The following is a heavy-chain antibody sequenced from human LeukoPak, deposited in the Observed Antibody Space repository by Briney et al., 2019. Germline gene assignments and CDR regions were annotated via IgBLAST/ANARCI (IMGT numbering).Heavy chain of an antibody. J-gene: IGHJ6*03. CDR2: MNPNSGNT. D-gene: IGHD3-10*01. CDR1: GYTFTSYD. CDR3: ARGPTMVRGVPYGLDRGYYYYMDV. Sequence: GASVKVSCKASGYTFTSYDINWVRQATGQGLEWMGWMNPNSGNTGYAQKFQGRVTMTRNTSISTAYMELSSLRSEDTAVYYCARGPTMVRGVPYGLDRGYYYYMDVWGKGTTVTVSS. V-gene: IGHV1-8*01.